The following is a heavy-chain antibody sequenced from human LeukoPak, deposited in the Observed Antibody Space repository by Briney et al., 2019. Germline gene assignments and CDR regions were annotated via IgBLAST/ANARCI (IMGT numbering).Heavy chain of an antibody. J-gene: IGHJ4*02. CDR2: ISFDGSQK. CDR3: AKDTEEIAAAAPRFDY. V-gene: IGHV3-30*02. D-gene: IGHD6-13*01. CDR1: EFTFSSHG. Sequence: PGGSLRLSCVASEFTFSSHGMHWVRQAPGKGLEWVALISFDGSQKYYADSVKGRFTISRDNSKSTVYLQMNSLRVEDAAVYYCAKDTEEIAAAAPRFDYWGQGTLVTVSS.